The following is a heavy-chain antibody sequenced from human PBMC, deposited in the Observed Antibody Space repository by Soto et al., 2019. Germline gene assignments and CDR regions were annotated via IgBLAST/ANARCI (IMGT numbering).Heavy chain of an antibody. Sequence: ASVKVSCKVSGYTLTELSMHWVRQAPGKGLEWMGGFDPEDGETIYAQKFQGRVTMTEDTSTDTAYMELSSLRSEDTAVYYCATEAQNYYDSSGSYNWFDPWGQGTLVTVSS. CDR1: GYTLTELS. V-gene: IGHV1-24*01. D-gene: IGHD3-22*01. CDR3: ATEAQNYYDSSGSYNWFDP. CDR2: FDPEDGET. J-gene: IGHJ5*02.